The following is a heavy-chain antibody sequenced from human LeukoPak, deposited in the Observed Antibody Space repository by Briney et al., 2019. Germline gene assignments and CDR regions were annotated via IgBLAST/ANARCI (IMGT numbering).Heavy chain of an antibody. CDR2: INHSGST. Sequence: SETLSLTCAVYGESFSSYYWSWIRQPPGKGLEWIGEINHSGSTNYNPSLKSRVTISVDTSKNQFSLKLSSVTAADTAVYYCALRGRYSGYSYYYYGMDVWGKGTRVTVSS. D-gene: IGHD5-12*01. J-gene: IGHJ6*04. CDR3: ALRGRYSGYSYYYYGMDV. V-gene: IGHV4-34*01. CDR1: GESFSSYY.